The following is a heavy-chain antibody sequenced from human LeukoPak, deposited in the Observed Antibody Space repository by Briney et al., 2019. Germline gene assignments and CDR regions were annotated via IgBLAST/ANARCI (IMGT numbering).Heavy chain of an antibody. V-gene: IGHV3-23*01. CDR2: IRGSGGST. D-gene: IGHD3-10*01. Sequence: PGGSLRLSCAASGYTFSSYSMNWVRQAPGKGLEWVSSIRGSGGSTYYADSVKGRFTISRDNSKNTLYLQMNSLRAEDTAVYYCAKDKYSGSYYGGFDYWGQGTLVTVSS. J-gene: IGHJ4*02. CDR1: GYTFSSYS. CDR3: AKDKYSGSYYGGFDY.